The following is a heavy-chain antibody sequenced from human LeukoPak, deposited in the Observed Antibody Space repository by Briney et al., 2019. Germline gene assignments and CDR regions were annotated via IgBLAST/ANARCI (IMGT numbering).Heavy chain of an antibody. CDR1: GFTFSSYS. CDR3: ARWTRVSSTSLWYFDL. V-gene: IGHV3-21*01. D-gene: IGHD6-6*01. Sequence: NPGGSLRLSCAASGFTFSSYSMNWVRQAPGKGLEWVSSISSSSSYIYYADSVKGRFTISRDNAKNSLYLQMNSLRAEDTAVYYCARWTRVSSTSLWYFDLWGRGDLVTVSS. J-gene: IGHJ2*01. CDR2: ISSSSSYI.